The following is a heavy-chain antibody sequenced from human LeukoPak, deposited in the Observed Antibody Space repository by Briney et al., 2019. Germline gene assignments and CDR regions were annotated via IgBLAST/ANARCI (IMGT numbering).Heavy chain of an antibody. J-gene: IGHJ5*02. V-gene: IGHV1-2*02. D-gene: IGHD2-15*01. CDR2: INPNSGDT. CDR3: ARGPLEYCSGGSCYSGRNWFDP. CDR1: GYTFTDYF. Sequence: ASVKVSCKASGYTFTDYFMHWVRQAPGQGLEWMGWINPNSGDTNYAQKFQGRVTMTRDTSISTAYMELRRLRSDDTAVYYCARGPLEYCSGGSCYSGRNWFDPWGQGTLVTASS.